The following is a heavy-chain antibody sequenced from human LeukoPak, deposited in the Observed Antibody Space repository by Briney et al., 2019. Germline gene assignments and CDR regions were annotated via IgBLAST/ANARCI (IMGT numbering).Heavy chain of an antibody. Sequence: TGGSLRLSCAASGFTFSSYAMSWVRQAPGKGLEWVSAISGGGGSTYYADSVKGRFTISRDNSKNTPYLQMNSLRAEDTAVYYCAKTYVTTVTTNDYWGQGTLVTVSS. D-gene: IGHD4-17*01. V-gene: IGHV3-23*01. CDR1: GFTFSSYA. CDR3: AKTYVTTVTTNDY. CDR2: ISGGGGST. J-gene: IGHJ4*02.